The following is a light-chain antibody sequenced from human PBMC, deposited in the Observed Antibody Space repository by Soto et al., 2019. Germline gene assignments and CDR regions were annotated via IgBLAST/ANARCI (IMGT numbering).Light chain of an antibody. J-gene: IGKJ5*01. Sequence: DIVMTQSPDSLAVSLGERATINCKSSQSVLYSSNNKNYLAWYQQKPGQPPKLLIYWASTRESGVPDRFSGSGSWAEFTLPISSLQAEDDAVYYCQQYYNTPITFGQGTRLEIK. V-gene: IGKV4-1*01. CDR3: QQYYNTPIT. CDR2: WAS. CDR1: QSVLYSSNNKNY.